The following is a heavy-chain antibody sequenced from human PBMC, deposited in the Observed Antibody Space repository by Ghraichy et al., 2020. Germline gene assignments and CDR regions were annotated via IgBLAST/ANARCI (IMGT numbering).Heavy chain of an antibody. D-gene: IGHD3-3*01. CDR2: ISGSGGST. CDR1: GFTFSSYA. CDR3: AKVSTPPRGRGIWSGYYKANQDFDY. J-gene: IGHJ4*02. V-gene: IGHV3-23*01. Sequence: LSLTCAASGFTFSSYAMSWVRQAPGKGLEWVSAISGSGGSTYYADSVKGRFTISRDNSKNTLYLQMNSLRAEDTAVYYCAKVSTPPRGRGIWSGYYKANQDFDYWGQGTLVTVSS.